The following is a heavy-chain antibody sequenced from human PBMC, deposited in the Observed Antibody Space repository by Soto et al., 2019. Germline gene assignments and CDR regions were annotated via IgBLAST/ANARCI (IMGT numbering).Heavy chain of an antibody. Sequence: SETLSLTCTVSGGSISSYYWSWIRQPPGKGLEWIGYIYYSGSTNYNPSLKSRVTISVDTSKNQFSLKLSSVTAADTAVYYCARGLRDYAILNGFYGMDVWGQGTTVTVSS. D-gene: IGHD3-9*01. CDR1: GGSISSYY. CDR2: IYYSGST. J-gene: IGHJ6*02. CDR3: ARGLRDYAILNGFYGMDV. V-gene: IGHV4-59*01.